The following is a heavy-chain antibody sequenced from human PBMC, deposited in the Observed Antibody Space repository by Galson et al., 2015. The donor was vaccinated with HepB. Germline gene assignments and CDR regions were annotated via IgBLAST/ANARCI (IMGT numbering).Heavy chain of an antibody. CDR3: ARDGDQLPIPQGVNWFDP. D-gene: IGHD2-2*01. J-gene: IGHJ5*02. Sequence: SLRLSCAASGFTFSSYSMNWVRQAPGKGLEWVSSISSSSSYIYYADSVKGRFTISRDNAKNSLYLQMNSLRAENTAVYYCARDGDQLPIPQGVNWFDPWGQGTLVTVSS. CDR1: GFTFSSYS. V-gene: IGHV3-21*01. CDR2: ISSSSSYI.